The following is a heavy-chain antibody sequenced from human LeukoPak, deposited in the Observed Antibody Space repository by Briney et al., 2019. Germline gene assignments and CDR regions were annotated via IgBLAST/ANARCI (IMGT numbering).Heavy chain of an antibody. D-gene: IGHD2-21*02. CDR1: GFTFSSYA. Sequence: GGSLRLSCAASGFTFSSYAMSWVRQAPRKGLEWVSVIYSGGSTYYADSVEGRFTISRDNSKNTLYLQMNSLRAEDTAVYYCAREWAYCGGDCYSPWGQGTLVTVSS. CDR2: IYSGGST. V-gene: IGHV3-53*01. CDR3: AREWAYCGGDCYSP. J-gene: IGHJ5*02.